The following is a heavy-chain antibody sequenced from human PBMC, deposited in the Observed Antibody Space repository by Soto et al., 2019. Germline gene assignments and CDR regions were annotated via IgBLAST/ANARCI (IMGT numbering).Heavy chain of an antibody. J-gene: IGHJ4*02. Sequence: GESLKISCKGSGYSFTSYWIGWVRQIPGKGLEWMGIIYPGDSDTRYSPSFQGQVTISADKSISTAYLQWSSLKASDTAMYYCARRLRYCSSTSCPVFDYWGQGTLVTVSS. D-gene: IGHD2-2*01. V-gene: IGHV5-51*01. CDR1: GYSFTSYW. CDR2: IYPGDSDT. CDR3: ARRLRYCSSTSCPVFDY.